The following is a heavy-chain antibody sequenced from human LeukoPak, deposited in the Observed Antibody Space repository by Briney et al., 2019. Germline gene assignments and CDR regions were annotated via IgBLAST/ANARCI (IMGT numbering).Heavy chain of an antibody. CDR3: ARLDKGIKAAHFDY. CDR2: ISYSGST. J-gene: IGHJ4*02. CDR1: GGSISSSDFN. Sequence: SETLSLTCTVSGGSISSSDFNWGWIRQPPGKGLEWIGVISYSGSTYYNPSLKSRVTISVDASKSHLSLKLSSVTAADKAIYYCARLDKGIKAAHFDYWGQGTLVTVSS. D-gene: IGHD6-25*01. V-gene: IGHV4-39*01.